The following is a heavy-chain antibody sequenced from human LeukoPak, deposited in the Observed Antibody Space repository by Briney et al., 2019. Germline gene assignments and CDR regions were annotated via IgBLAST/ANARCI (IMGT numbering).Heavy chain of an antibody. Sequence: ASVKVSCKASGYTFSNYGITWVRQAPGQGLEGMGWISVYNGNTNYAQKFQARVTVTTDTSTNTAYMDLRSLTSDDTAVYYCARVDAREPITIFVPTRGNWFDPWGQGTLVTVSS. J-gene: IGHJ5*02. CDR1: GYTFSNYG. CDR3: ARVDAREPITIFVPTRGNWFDP. V-gene: IGHV1-18*01. CDR2: ISVYNGNT. D-gene: IGHD3-3*01.